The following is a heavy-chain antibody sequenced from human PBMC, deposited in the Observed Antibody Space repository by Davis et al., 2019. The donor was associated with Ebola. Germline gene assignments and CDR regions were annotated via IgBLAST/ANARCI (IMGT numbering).Heavy chain of an antibody. V-gene: IGHV3-30*03. Sequence: GESLKISCAVSGVTFRNYVMSWVRQAPGKGLEWVTDIAYDGRYESYAESVKGRFTISRDNSKSTLYLQMNSLRLEDTAVYYCVGDYNDGIGRFDYWGQGTLVTVSS. J-gene: IGHJ4*02. CDR3: VGDYNDGIGRFDY. CDR1: GVTFRNYV. D-gene: IGHD3-16*01. CDR2: IAYDGRYE.